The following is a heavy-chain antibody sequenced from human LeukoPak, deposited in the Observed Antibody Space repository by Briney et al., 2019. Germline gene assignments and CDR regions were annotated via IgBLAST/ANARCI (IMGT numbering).Heavy chain of an antibody. CDR1: GYTFTGYY. CDR2: INPNSGGT. Sequence: EASVKVSCKASGYTFTGYYMHWVRQAPGQGLEWMGWINPNSGGTNYAQKFQGRVTMTRDTSISTAYMELSRLRSDDTAVYYCARETTMVRGVMNYWGQGTLVTVSS. J-gene: IGHJ4*02. D-gene: IGHD3-10*01. V-gene: IGHV1-2*02. CDR3: ARETTMVRGVMNY.